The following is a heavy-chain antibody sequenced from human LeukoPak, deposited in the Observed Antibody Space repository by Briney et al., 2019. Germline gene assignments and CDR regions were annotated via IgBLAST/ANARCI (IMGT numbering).Heavy chain of an antibody. CDR1: GGSISSSSYY. CDR2: IYYSGST. D-gene: IGHD6-19*01. Sequence: SETLSLTCTVSGGSISSSSYYWGWIRQPPGKGLEWIGSIYYSGSTYYNPSLKSRVTISVDTSKNQFSLKLSSVTAADTAVYYCARLEVAGTSDHWGQGTLVTVSS. CDR3: ARLEVAGTSDH. J-gene: IGHJ4*02. V-gene: IGHV4-39*01.